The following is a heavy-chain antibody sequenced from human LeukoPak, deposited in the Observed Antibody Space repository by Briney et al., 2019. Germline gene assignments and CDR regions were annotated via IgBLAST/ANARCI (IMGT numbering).Heavy chain of an antibody. V-gene: IGHV1-18*01. Sequence: ASVKVSCKASGYTFTSYGISWVRQAPGQGLEWMGWISAYNGNTNYAQKLQGRVTMTRNTSISTVYMELSGLTSEDTAMYYCARGPRRDSSSWYAGNYFDPWGQGTLVTVSS. CDR2: ISAYNGNT. CDR1: GYTFTSYG. J-gene: IGHJ5*02. CDR3: ARGPRRDSSSWYAGNYFDP. D-gene: IGHD6-13*01.